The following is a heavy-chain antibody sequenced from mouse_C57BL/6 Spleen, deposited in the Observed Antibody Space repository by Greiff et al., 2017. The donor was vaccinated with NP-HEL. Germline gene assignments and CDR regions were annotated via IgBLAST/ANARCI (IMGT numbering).Heavy chain of an antibody. CDR1: GYTFTNYW. V-gene: IGHV1-63*01. CDR2: IYPGDGYT. Sequence: VQLQQSGAELVRPGASVKMSCKASGYTFTNYWMGWVKQRPGQGLEWIGEIYPGDGYTNYNEKFKGKATLTADKSSSTAYMQLSSLTSEDSAIYYCARGAYGQVGLDYWGQGTSVTVSS. J-gene: IGHJ4*01. CDR3: ARGAYGQVGLDY. D-gene: IGHD1-1*01.